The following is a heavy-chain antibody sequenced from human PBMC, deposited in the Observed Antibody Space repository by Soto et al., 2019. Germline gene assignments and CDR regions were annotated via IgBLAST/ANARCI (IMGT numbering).Heavy chain of an antibody. CDR3: ARAGGLGAVAADY. CDR1: GGSISSGGYS. J-gene: IGHJ4*02. D-gene: IGHD6-19*01. CDR2: IYHSGST. Sequence: QLQLRESGSGLVKPSQTLSLTCAVSGGSISSGGYSWSWIRQPPGKGLEWIGYIYHSGSTYYNPSLKSRVTISVDRSKNQFSLKLISVTAADTAVYYCARAGGLGAVAADYWGQGTLVTVSS. V-gene: IGHV4-30-2*01.